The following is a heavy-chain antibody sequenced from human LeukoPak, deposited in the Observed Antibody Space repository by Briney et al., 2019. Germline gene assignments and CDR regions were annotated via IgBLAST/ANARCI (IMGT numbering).Heavy chain of an antibody. CDR2: IYYSGST. D-gene: IGHD3-10*01. CDR1: GGSISSYY. J-gene: IGHJ6*02. Sequence: SETLSLTCTVSGGSISSYYWSWIRQPPGKGLEWIGYIYYSGSTNYNPSLKSRVTISVDTSKNQFSLKLSSVTAADTAVYYCARDGPLWFGEFSTYGMVVWGQGTTVTVSS. V-gene: IGHV4-59*08. CDR3: ARDGPLWFGEFSTYGMVV.